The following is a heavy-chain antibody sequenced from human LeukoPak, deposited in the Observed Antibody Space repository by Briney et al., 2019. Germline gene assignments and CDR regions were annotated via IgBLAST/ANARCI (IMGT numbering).Heavy chain of an antibody. CDR2: ISGSGGST. Sequence: PGGSLRLSCAASGFTFSSYAMSWVRQAPGKGLEWVSAISGSGGSTYYADSVKGRFTISRDNSKNTLYLQMNSLRAEDTAVYYCAKDIVVVPAAMEGYWGQGTLVTVSS. J-gene: IGHJ4*02. D-gene: IGHD2-2*01. CDR1: GFTFSSYA. CDR3: AKDIVVVPAAMEGY. V-gene: IGHV3-23*01.